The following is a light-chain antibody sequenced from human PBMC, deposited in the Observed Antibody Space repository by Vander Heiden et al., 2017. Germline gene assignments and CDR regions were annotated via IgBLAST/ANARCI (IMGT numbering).Light chain of an antibody. CDR3: QQSYSTPFT. V-gene: IGKV1-39*01. CDR2: AAS. J-gene: IGKJ3*01. CDR1: QSISSY. Sequence: IQMTQSPSSLSASVGDRVTITGRASQSISSYLNWYQQKPGKAPKLLIYAASSLQSGVPSRFSGSGSGTDFTLTISSLQPEDFATYYCQQSYSTPFTFGPGTKVDIK.